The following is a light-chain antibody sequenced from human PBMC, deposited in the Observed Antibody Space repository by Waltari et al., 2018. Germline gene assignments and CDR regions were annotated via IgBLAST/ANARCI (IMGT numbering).Light chain of an antibody. V-gene: IGLV2-11*01. J-gene: IGLJ1*01. Sequence: QSALTQPRSLSGSPGQSVTISCTGTGSDLDAYNDDSWYQQLPGNAPKVIIYDVNKRPSGVPDRLSGSKSGNTASLTISGLQPGDEADYYCCSYAGTYYVFGSGTKVTVL. CDR2: DVN. CDR3: CSYAGTYYV. CDR1: GSDLDAYND.